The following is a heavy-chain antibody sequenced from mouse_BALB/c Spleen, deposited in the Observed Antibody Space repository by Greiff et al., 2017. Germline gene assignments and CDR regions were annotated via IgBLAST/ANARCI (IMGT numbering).Heavy chain of an antibody. Sequence: EVKLMESGGGLVKPGGSLKLSCAASGFTFSSYAMSWVRQSPEKRLEWVAEISSGGSYTYYPDTVTGRFTISRDNAKNTLYLEMSSLRSEDTAMYYCASVYGSVYAMDYWGQGTSVTVSS. CDR3: ASVYGSVYAMDY. CDR2: ISSGGSYT. V-gene: IGHV5-9-4*01. D-gene: IGHD1-1*01. CDR1: GFTFSSYA. J-gene: IGHJ4*01.